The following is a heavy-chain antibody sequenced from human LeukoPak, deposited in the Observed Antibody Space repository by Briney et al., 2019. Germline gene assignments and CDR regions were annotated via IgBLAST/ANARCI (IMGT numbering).Heavy chain of an antibody. D-gene: IGHD6-13*01. V-gene: IGHV4-59*01. CDR3: ARVPPGYSSSWYYFDY. Sequence: KPSETLSLTCTVSGGSISSYYWSWIRQPPGKGLEWIGYIYYSGSTNYNPSLKSRVTISVDTSKNQFSLKLSSVTAADTAVYYCARVPPGYSSSWYYFDYWGQGTLVTVSS. CDR1: GGSISSYY. CDR2: IYYSGST. J-gene: IGHJ4*02.